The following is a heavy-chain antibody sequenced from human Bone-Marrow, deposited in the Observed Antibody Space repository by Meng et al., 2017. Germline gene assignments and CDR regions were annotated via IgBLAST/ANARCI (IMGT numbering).Heavy chain of an antibody. D-gene: IGHD3-22*01. CDR3: AKETSDSSAFYRYDI. J-gene: IGHJ4*02. Sequence: EVQLVESGGGLVKPGGSLRLSCAASGFTFSSYSMNWVRQAPGKGLEWVSSISSSSSYIYYADSVKGRFTISRDNAKNSLYLQMNSLRAEDTAVYYCAKETSDSSAFYRYDIWGQGSLVTVSS. CDR1: GFTFSSYS. CDR2: ISSSSSYI. V-gene: IGHV3-21*01.